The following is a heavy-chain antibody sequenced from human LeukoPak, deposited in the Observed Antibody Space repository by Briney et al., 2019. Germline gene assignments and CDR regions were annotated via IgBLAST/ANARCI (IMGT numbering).Heavy chain of an antibody. V-gene: IGHV4-59*01. Sequence: PSETLSLTCTVSGGSISSYYWSWIRQPPGKGLEWIGYIYYSGSTNYNPSLKSRVTISVDTSKNQFSLKLSSVTAADTAVYYCARGSALRNFDYWGQGTLVTVSS. CDR1: GGSISSYY. CDR3: ARGSALRNFDY. J-gene: IGHJ4*02. D-gene: IGHD3-10*01. CDR2: IYYSGST.